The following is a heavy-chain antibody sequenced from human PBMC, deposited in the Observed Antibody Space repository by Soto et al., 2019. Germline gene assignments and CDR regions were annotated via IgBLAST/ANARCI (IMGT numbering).Heavy chain of an antibody. CDR1: GYSFTSYW. CDR3: ARHSYGGNSERSADY. J-gene: IGHJ4*02. Sequence: PGESLKISCKGSGYSFTSYWIGWVRQMPGKGLEWMGIIYPGDSDTRYSSSFQGQVTISADKSISTAYLQWSSLKASDTAMYYCARHSYGGNSERSADYWGQGPLVTVSS. V-gene: IGHV5-51*01. CDR2: IYPGDSDT. D-gene: IGHD4-17*01.